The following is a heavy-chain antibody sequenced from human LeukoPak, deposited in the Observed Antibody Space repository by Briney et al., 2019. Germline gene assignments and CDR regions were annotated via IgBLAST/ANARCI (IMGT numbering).Heavy chain of an antibody. Sequence: PGGSLRLSCAASGFTFSSYSMNWVRQAPGKGLEGVSSISSSSSYIYYADSVKGRFTISRDNAKNSLYLQMNSLRAEDTAVYYCARDSDFWSGLLDYWGQGTLVTVSS. CDR3: ARDSDFWSGLLDY. CDR1: GFTFSSYS. V-gene: IGHV3-21*01. D-gene: IGHD3-3*01. CDR2: ISSSSSYI. J-gene: IGHJ4*02.